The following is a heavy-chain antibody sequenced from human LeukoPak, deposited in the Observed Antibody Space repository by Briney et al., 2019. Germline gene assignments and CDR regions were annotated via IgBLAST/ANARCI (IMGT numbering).Heavy chain of an antibody. J-gene: IGHJ3*02. D-gene: IGHD2/OR15-2a*01. CDR2: IYYSGST. CDR1: GGSFSGYY. CDR3: ARVSTGRDAFDI. V-gene: IGHV4-59*01. Sequence: PSETLSLTCAVYGGSFSGYYWSWIRQSPGKGLEWIGYIYYSGSTNYNPSLKSRVTISVDTSKNQFSLKLRSVTAADTAVYYCARVSTGRDAFDIWGQGTMVTVSS.